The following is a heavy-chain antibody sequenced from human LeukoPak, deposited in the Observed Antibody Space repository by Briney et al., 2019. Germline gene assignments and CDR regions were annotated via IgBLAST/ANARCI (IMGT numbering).Heavy chain of an antibody. D-gene: IGHD3-10*01. CDR2: LWFDGNNK. J-gene: IGHJ4*02. Sequence: GGSLRLSCAASGITLSSSGMHWVRQAPGKGLGWVALLWFDGNNKYYADSVKGRFTISRDDSKNTLYLQMNSLRVEDTAVYYCAGGSGWLSYYWGQGTLVTVSS. CDR1: GITLSSSG. CDR3: AGGSGWLSYY. V-gene: IGHV3-33*01.